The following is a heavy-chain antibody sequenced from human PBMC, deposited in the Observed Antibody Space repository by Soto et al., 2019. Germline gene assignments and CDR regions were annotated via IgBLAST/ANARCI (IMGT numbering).Heavy chain of an antibody. CDR3: ASVTYYYDSSGYYSQGHAFDL. Sequence: GGSLRLSCAASGFTFSDHYMAWTGQAPGKGLEIVAHMSGSGSSEDYGDSVKGRFSMFMENSKTLLFLQIFFPRAEEPAVYNCASVTYYYDSSGYYSQGHAFDLWGQGTLVTVSS. J-gene: IGHJ3*01. V-gene: IGHV3-11*01. D-gene: IGHD3-22*01. CDR1: GFTFSDHY. CDR2: MSGSGSSE.